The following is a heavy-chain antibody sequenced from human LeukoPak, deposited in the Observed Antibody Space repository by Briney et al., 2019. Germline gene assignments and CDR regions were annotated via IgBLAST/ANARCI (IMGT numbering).Heavy chain of an antibody. J-gene: IGHJ4*02. V-gene: IGHV1-18*04. Sequence: GASVKVSCKASGYTFTGYYMHWVRQAPGQGLEWMGWISAYNGNTNYAQKLQGRVTMTTDTSTSTAYMELRSLRSDDTAVYYCARRLITIFGVDDYLDYWGQGTLVTVSS. CDR2: ISAYNGNT. D-gene: IGHD3-3*01. CDR3: ARRLITIFGVDDYLDY. CDR1: GYTFTGYY.